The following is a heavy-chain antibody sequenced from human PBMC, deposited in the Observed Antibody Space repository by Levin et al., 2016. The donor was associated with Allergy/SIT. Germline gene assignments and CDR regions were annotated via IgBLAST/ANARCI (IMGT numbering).Heavy chain of an antibody. CDR1: GYSFTSYW. V-gene: IGHV5-10-1*01. D-gene: IGHD3-22*01. CDR2: IDPSDSYT. CDR3: ARQMGSGYPQKRSGYMDV. J-gene: IGHJ6*03. Sequence: KVSCKGSGYSFTSYWIGWVRQMPGKGLEWMGRIDPSDSYTNYSPSFQGHVTISADKSISTAYLQWSSLKASDTAMYYCARQMGSGYPQKRSGYMDVWGKGTTVTVSS.